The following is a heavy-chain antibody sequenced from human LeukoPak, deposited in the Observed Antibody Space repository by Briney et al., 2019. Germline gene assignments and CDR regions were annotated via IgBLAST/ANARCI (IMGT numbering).Heavy chain of an antibody. D-gene: IGHD3-10*01. Sequence: GASVKVSCKASGYTFTSYAMNWVRQAPGQGLEWMGWINTNTGNPTYAQGFTGRFVFSLDASVSTAYLQISSLKAEDTAVYYCARGGGVLLWFGELLISPTGYWGQGTLVTVSS. CDR3: ARGGGVLLWFGELLISPTGY. V-gene: IGHV7-4-1*02. CDR2: INTNTGNP. J-gene: IGHJ4*02. CDR1: GYTFTSYA.